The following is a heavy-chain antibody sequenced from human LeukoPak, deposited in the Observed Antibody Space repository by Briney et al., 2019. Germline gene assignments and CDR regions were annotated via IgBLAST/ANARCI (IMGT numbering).Heavy chain of an antibody. CDR1: GVSISSYY. CDR3: ARVSGGTYPDY. J-gene: IGHJ4*02. Sequence: PSETLSLTCTVSGVSISSYYWSWIRQPPGKGLEWIGYIYYSGSTNYNPSLKSRVTISVDMSKNQFSLKLSSVTAADTAVYYCARVSGGTYPDYWGQGTLVTVSP. D-gene: IGHD1-26*01. CDR2: IYYSGST. V-gene: IGHV4-59*01.